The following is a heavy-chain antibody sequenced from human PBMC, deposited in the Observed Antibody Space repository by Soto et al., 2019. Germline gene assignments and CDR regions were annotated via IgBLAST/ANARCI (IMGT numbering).Heavy chain of an antibody. CDR2: ISGSGGST. V-gene: IGHV3-23*01. Sequence: GGSLRLSCAASGFTFSSYAMSWVRQAPGKGLEWVSAISGSGGSTYYADSVKGRFTISRDNSKNTLYLQMNSLRAEDMAVYYCAKSGLGNYYFDYWGQGTLVTVSS. CDR3: AKSGLGNYYFDY. D-gene: IGHD7-27*01. J-gene: IGHJ4*02. CDR1: GFTFSSYA.